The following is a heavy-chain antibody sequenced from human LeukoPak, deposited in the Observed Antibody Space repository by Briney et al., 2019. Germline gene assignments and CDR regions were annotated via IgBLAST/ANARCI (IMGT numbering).Heavy chain of an antibody. J-gene: IGHJ3*02. CDR3: ARSSWDYGNAFDI. D-gene: IGHD4-17*01. CDR2: ISSSSSYI. Sequence: PGGSLRLSCAASGFDFNRYAMYWVRQAPGKGLEWVSSISSSSSYIYYADSVKGRFTISRDNAKNSLYLQMNSLRAEDTAVYYCARSSWDYGNAFDIWGQGTMVTVSS. CDR1: GFDFNRYA. V-gene: IGHV3-21*01.